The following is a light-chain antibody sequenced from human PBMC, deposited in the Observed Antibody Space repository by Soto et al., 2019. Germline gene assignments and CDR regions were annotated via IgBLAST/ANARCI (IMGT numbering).Light chain of an antibody. CDR3: QQYGSSPQT. CDR1: QSVSSNY. V-gene: IGKV3-20*01. CDR2: GAS. J-gene: IGKJ1*01. Sequence: IVLTQSPGTLSLSPGEGATLSCRASQSVSSNYLAWYQQRPGQTPRLLIYGASSRATGIPDRFSGSGSGTDFTLTISRLEPEDFAVYYCQQYGSSPQTFGQGTKVEIK.